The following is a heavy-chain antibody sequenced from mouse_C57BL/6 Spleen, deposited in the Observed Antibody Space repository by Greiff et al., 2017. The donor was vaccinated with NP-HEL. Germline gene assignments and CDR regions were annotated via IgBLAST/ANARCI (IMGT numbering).Heavy chain of an antibody. Sequence: QVQLQQSGPGLVQPSQSLSITCTVSGFSLTSYGVHWVRQFPGKGLEWLGVIWSGGSTDYNAAFISRLSISKDNSKSQVFFKMNSLQADDTAIYYCARNYYEGFAYWGQGTLVTVSA. J-gene: IGHJ3*01. CDR1: GFSLTSYG. CDR3: ARNYYEGFAY. D-gene: IGHD2-4*01. CDR2: IWSGGST. V-gene: IGHV2-2*01.